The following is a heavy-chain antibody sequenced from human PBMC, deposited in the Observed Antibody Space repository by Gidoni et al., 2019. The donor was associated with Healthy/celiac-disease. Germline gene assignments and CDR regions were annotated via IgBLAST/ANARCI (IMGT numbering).Heavy chain of an antibody. D-gene: IGHD1-1*01. CDR3: AREMEYYYYGMDV. V-gene: IGHV4-31*03. CDR1: GCSIRSGGYY. Sequence: QVQLQESGPGLVKPSQTLSLTCTVSGCSIRSGGYYWSWIRQHPGKGLEWIGYIYYSGSTYYNPSLKSRVTISVDTSKNQFSLKLSSVTAADTAVYYCAREMEYYYYGMDVWGQGTTVTVSS. J-gene: IGHJ6*02. CDR2: IYYSGST.